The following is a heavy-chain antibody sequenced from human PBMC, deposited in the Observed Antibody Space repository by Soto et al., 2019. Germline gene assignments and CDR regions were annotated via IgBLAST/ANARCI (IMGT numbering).Heavy chain of an antibody. CDR2: IYHSGRT. D-gene: IGHD5-12*01. Sequence: SETLSLTCTVSGVSISSGGYYWGWIRQHPGKGLEWIGNIYHSGRTYYNPSLKSRVIMSVDTSKNHFSLNLNSVTAADTAMYFCARGGKYGGFYYFDFWGQGALVTVSS. CDR3: ARGGKYGGFYYFDF. J-gene: IGHJ4*02. CDR1: GVSISSGGYY. V-gene: IGHV4-31*03.